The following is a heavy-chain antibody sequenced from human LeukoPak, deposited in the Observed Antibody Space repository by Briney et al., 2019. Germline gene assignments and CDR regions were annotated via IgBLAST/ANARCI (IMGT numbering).Heavy chain of an antibody. J-gene: IGHJ4*02. D-gene: IGHD6-13*01. CDR2: ISSSGSNR. Sequence: GGSLILSCAASGFTFSSYEMKWVRQAPGKGLEWVSYISSSGSNRYYADSVKGRFTISRDNGKNSLYLQMNSLRAEDTAVYYCTRVLTGDVTAGGYWGQGTLVTVSS. CDR1: GFTFSSYE. V-gene: IGHV3-48*03. CDR3: TRVLTGDVTAGGY.